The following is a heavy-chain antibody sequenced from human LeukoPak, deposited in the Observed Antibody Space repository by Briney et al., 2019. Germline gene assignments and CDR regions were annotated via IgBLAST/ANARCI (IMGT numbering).Heavy chain of an antibody. J-gene: IGHJ4*02. CDR2: ISSGSSYI. CDR3: ARAYFDS. Sequence: GGSLRLSCAASGFSFSNYTMNWVRQAPGKGLEWVSSISSGSSYIYYADSVKGRFTVSRDNAKNSQYLQMNSLRAEDTAVYYCARAYFDSWGQGTLVTVSS. V-gene: IGHV3-21*04. CDR1: GFSFSNYT.